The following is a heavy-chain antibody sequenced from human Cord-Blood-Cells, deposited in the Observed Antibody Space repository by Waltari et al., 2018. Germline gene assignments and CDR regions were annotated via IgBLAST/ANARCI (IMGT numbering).Heavy chain of an antibody. D-gene: IGHD3-16*02. CDR3: ARDRSDYIWGSYRYNAFDI. J-gene: IGHJ3*02. CDR2: IKAGNGNT. V-gene: IGHV1-3*01. CDR1: GYTFTSYA. Sequence: QVQLVQSGAEVKKPGSSVKVSCKASGYTFTSYAMHWVRQAHGQRREWRAGIKAGNGNTKYSQKFQGRVTITGDTSASTAYMELSSLRSEDTAVYYCARDRSDYIWGSYRYNAFDIWGQGTMVTVSS.